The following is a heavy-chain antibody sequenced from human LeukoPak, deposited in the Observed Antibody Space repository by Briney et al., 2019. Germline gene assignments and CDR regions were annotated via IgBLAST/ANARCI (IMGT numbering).Heavy chain of an antibody. J-gene: IGHJ6*02. CDR2: ISGSGGST. D-gene: IGHD2-2*03. Sequence: GGSLRLSCAASGFTFSSYAMSWVRQAPGKGLEWVSAISGSGGSTYYADSVEGRFTISRDNSKNTLYLQMNSLRAEDTAVYYCAKDVGYCSSTSCWDLFDFYGSGTYYYYGMDVWGQGTTVTVSS. V-gene: IGHV3-23*01. CDR3: AKDVGYCSSTSCWDLFDFYGSGTYYYYGMDV. CDR1: GFTFSSYA.